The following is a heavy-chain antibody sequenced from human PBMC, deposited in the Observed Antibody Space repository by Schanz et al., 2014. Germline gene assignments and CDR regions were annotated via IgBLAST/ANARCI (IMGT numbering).Heavy chain of an antibody. Sequence: EGQLLESGGGLIQPGGSLRLSCAASGFTFSSYAMSWVRQAPGKGLEWVSTISASGGSTYYADSVKGRVTISRDNSKNMLYLQRNSLRGEDSTVYYCARARHKSKRSGGRCFRDSYCRMDVWGQGTTVTVSS. CDR2: ISASGGST. J-gene: IGHJ6*02. CDR3: ARARHKSKRSGGRCFRDSYCRMDV. V-gene: IGHV3-23*01. CDR1: GFTFSSYA. D-gene: IGHD2-15*01.